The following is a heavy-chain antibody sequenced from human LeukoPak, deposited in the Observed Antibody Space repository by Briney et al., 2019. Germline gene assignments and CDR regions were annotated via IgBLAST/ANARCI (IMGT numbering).Heavy chain of an antibody. CDR2: ISYDGSKK. Sequence: LSLTCAVYGGSFSGYYWSWIRQPPGKGLEWVAVISYDGSKKYYADSVKGRFTISRDNSKNTLSLQMDSLRTEDTAVYYCAAGHNMDVWGKGTTVTVSS. V-gene: IGHV3-30*03. CDR3: AAGHNMDV. J-gene: IGHJ6*03. CDR1: GGSFSGYY.